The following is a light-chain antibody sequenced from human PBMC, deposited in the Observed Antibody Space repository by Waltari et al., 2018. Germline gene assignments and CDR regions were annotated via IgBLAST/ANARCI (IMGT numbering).Light chain of an antibody. V-gene: IGKV4-1*01. Sequence: DIVMTQSPDSLAVSLGERATINCKSSQSFLYSSNNKNYLAWYQKKPGQPPKLLIYWASTRDAGVPDRFSGSGSGTDFTLTISSLQAEDVAVYYCMQGTHWPWTFGQGTKVEIK. CDR2: WAS. CDR3: MQGTHWPWT. J-gene: IGKJ1*01. CDR1: QSFLYSSNNKNY.